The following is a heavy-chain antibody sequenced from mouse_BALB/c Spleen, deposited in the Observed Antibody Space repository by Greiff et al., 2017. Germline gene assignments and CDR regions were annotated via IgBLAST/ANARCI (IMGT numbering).Heavy chain of an antibody. CDR1: GYSITSDYV. Sequence: EVQLQESGPGLVKPSQSLSLTCTVTGYSITSDYVWNWIRQFPGNKLGWMGYISYSGSTSYNPSLKSRISITRDTSKNQFFLQLNSVTTEDTATYYCARSDGYGFAYWGQGTLVTVSA. CDR2: ISYSGST. J-gene: IGHJ3*01. V-gene: IGHV3-2*02. D-gene: IGHD2-2*01. CDR3: ARSDGYGFAY.